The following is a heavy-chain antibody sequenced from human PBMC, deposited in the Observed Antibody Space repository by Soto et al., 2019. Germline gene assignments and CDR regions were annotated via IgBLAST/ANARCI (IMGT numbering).Heavy chain of an antibody. CDR1: GGSISSTGHY. CDR3: ASLMGVVTVDY. J-gene: IGHJ4*02. V-gene: IGHV4-39*02. CDR2: IYYAGSP. Sequence: QLQLQESGPGLVKPSETLSLTCTVSGGSISSTGHYWGWIRQPPGKGLEWIGNIYYAGSPYYNPSLTSRGTISVDTSKDDFSLPLTSVTAADPAVYYCASLMGVVTVDYWGQGALVTVSS. D-gene: IGHD2-21*02.